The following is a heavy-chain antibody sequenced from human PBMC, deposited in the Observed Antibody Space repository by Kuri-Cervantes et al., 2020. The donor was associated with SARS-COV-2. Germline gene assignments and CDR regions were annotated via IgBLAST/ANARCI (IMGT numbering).Heavy chain of an antibody. D-gene: IGHD2-21*02. J-gene: IGHJ2*01. CDR1: GFPFRSYW. V-gene: IGHV3-74*01. Sequence: GGSLRLSCAAPGFPFRSYWMHWVRQAPGKGLVWVSRTNSDGISTSYADSVKGRFTISRDNAKNTLYQQLNSLGAEDTAVYYCARGGVVTADWYFDLWGRGTLVTVSS. CDR2: TNSDGIST. CDR3: ARGGVVTADWYFDL.